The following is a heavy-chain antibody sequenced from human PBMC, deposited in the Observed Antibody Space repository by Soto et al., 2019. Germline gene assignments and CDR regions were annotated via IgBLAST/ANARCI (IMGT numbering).Heavy chain of an antibody. V-gene: IGHV1-24*01. J-gene: IGHJ4*02. D-gene: IGHD5-12*01. CDR2: FDPEDGET. Sequence: ASVKVSCKVSGYTLTELSMHWVRQAPGKGLEWMGGFDPEDGETIYAQKFQGRVTMTEDTSTDTAYMELSSLRSEDTAVYYCATGGVATIGRNFDYWGQGTLVTVSS. CDR1: GYTLTELS. CDR3: ATGGVATIGRNFDY.